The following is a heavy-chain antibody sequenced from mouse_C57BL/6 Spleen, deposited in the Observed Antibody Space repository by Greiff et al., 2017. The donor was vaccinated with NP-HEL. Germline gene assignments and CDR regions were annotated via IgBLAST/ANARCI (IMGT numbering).Heavy chain of an antibody. CDR3: ARGVLLRSWFAY. CDR1: GYTFTSYW. D-gene: IGHD1-1*01. J-gene: IGHJ3*01. CDR2: INPSNGST. Sequence: QVQLQQPGTELVKPGASVKLSCKASGYTFTSYWMHWVKQRPGQGLEWIGNINPSNGSTNYNEKFKSKATLTVDKSSSTAYMQLSSLTSEDSAVYYCARGVLLRSWFAYWGQGTLVTVSA. V-gene: IGHV1-53*01.